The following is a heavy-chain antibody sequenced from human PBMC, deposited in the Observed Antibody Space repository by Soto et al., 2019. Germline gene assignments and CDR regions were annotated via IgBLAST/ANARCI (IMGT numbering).Heavy chain of an antibody. V-gene: IGHV4-4*02. J-gene: IGHJ6*02. Sequence: NPSETLSLTCGVSGDSITTYKWWTWVRQTPGRGLEWIGEIYDSGNTRYNPSLRSRVTISKDTSKNQLSLKLNSVTVADTAVYYCATCQLGEYYYAMDMWGQGTTVTVS. CDR3: ATCQLGEYYYAMDM. D-gene: IGHD7-27*01. CDR2: IYDSGNT. CDR1: GDSITTYKW.